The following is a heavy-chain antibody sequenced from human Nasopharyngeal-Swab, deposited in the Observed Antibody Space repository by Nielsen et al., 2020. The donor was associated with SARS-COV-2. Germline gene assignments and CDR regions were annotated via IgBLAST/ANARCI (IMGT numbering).Heavy chain of an antibody. Sequence: GVLKISCAASGFTVSSNYMSWVRQAPGKGLEWVSVIYSGGSTYYADSVKGRFTISRDNSKNTLYLQMNSLRAEDTAVYYCAKDLNSEGYCSSTSCYVLDYYGMDVWGQGTTVTVSS. CDR2: IYSGGST. CDR3: AKDLNSEGYCSSTSCYVLDYYGMDV. J-gene: IGHJ6*02. D-gene: IGHD2-2*01. CDR1: GFTVSSNY. V-gene: IGHV3-66*01.